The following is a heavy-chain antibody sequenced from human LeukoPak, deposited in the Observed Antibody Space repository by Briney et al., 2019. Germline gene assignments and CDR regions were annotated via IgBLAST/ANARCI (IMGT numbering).Heavy chain of an antibody. CDR1: GGTFSSYT. Sequence: SVKVSCKASGGTFSSYTISWVRQAPGQGLEWMGRIIPILGIANYAQKFQGSVTITADKSTSTAYMELSSLRSEDTAVYYCARATIYGDYYYYYYMDVWGKGTTVTVSS. CDR2: IIPILGIA. D-gene: IGHD4-17*01. J-gene: IGHJ6*03. V-gene: IGHV1-69*02. CDR3: ARATIYGDYYYYYYMDV.